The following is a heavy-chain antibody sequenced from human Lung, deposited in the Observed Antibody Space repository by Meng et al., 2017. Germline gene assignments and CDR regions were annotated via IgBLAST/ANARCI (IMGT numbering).Heavy chain of an antibody. V-gene: IGHV4-34*01. Sequence: VQLQQWGAGLLKPSETLSLTCVVSGGSFSDYYWSWIRQPPGKGLEWIGEINHSGSTNYNPSLESRATISVDTSQNNFSLKLSSVTAADSAVYYCARGPTTMAHDFDYWGQGTLVTVSS. CDR2: INHSGST. CDR3: ARGPTTMAHDFDY. CDR1: GGSFSDYY. J-gene: IGHJ4*02. D-gene: IGHD4-11*01.